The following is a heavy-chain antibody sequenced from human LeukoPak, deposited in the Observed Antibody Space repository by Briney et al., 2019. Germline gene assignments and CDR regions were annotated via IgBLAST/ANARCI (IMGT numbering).Heavy chain of an antibody. Sequence: PGGSLRLSCAASGFTFSSYSVNWVRQAPGKGLEWVSSISSSSSYIYYADSVKGRFTISRDNAKNSLYLQMNSLRAEDTAVYYCARSGDYGDPGYYYYGMDVWGQGTTVTVSS. CDR3: ARSGDYGDPGYYYYGMDV. D-gene: IGHD4-17*01. CDR2: ISSSSSYI. CDR1: GFTFSSYS. J-gene: IGHJ6*02. V-gene: IGHV3-21*01.